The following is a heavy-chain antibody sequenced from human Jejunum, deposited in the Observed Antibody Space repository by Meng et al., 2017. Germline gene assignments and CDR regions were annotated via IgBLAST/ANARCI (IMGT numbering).Heavy chain of an antibody. CDR3: ARDGYSGYVEY. CDR1: GASISGGSFY. Sequence: LRLSCSVSGASISGGSFYWSWIRQAAGKEPEWIGRTYASGTTNYNPSLKSRVSISIDTSKNQFSLKLSSVTAADTAVYYCARDGYSGYVEYWGQGTLVTVSS. D-gene: IGHD5-12*01. CDR2: TYASGTT. V-gene: IGHV4-61*02. J-gene: IGHJ4*02.